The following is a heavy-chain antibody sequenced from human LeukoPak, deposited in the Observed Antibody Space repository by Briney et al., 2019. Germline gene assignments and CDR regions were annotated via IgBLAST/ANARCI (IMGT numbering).Heavy chain of an antibody. D-gene: IGHD3-22*01. CDR2: ISAYSGHT. CDR1: GYTLTQLV. J-gene: IGHJ4*02. CDR3: ARSGVGYYYDSSGYYPLDY. Sequence: GASVKVSCRVSGYTLTQLVIHWVRQAPGQGLEWMGWISAYSGHTNYAQKLQGRVTMTTDTSTTTAYMELRSLRSDDTAVYYCARSGVGYYYDSSGYYPLDYWGQGTPVTVSS. V-gene: IGHV1-18*01.